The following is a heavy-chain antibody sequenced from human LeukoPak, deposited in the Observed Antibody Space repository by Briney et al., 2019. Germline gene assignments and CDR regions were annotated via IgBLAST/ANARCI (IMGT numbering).Heavy chain of an antibody. Sequence: GASAKVSCKASGYTFTSYGISWVRQAPGQGLEWMGWISAYNGNTNYAQKLQGRVTMTTDTPTSTAYMELRSLRSDDTAVYYCACQDSSGYYDFDYWGQGTLVTVSS. V-gene: IGHV1-18*01. J-gene: IGHJ4*02. CDR2: ISAYNGNT. CDR3: ACQDSSGYYDFDY. CDR1: GYTFTSYG. D-gene: IGHD3-22*01.